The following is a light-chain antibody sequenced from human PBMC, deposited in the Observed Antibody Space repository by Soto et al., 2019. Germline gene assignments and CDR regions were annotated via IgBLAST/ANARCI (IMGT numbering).Light chain of an antibody. CDR1: QSISTA. J-gene: IGKJ2*01. V-gene: IGKV3-15*01. CDR3: QQGHNWPLT. Sequence: EIVMTQSPATLSVSPGERATLSCRASQSISTALAWYQQKPGQPPRLLIYSASTRATGVPARFTGSGSGSEFTLTISGLQSEDFAVYYCQQGHNWPLTFGQGTMLEI. CDR2: SAS.